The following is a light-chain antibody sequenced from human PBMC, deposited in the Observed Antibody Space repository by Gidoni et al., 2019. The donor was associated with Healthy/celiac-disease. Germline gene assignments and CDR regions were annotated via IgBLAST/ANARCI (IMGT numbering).Light chain of an antibody. CDR2: KAS. J-gene: IGKJ4*01. CDR3: QQYNSYPLT. V-gene: IGKV1-5*03. CDR1: QSISSW. Sequence: DIQMTQSPSTLSASVGDRVTITCRARQSISSWLAWYQQKPGKAPKLLIYKASSLASGVPSRFSGSGSGTEFTLTISSLQPDDFATYYCQQYNSYPLTFXGXTKVEIK.